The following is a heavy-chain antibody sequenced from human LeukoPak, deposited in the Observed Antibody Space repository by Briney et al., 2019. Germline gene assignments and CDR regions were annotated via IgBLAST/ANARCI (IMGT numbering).Heavy chain of an antibody. V-gene: IGHV4-61*02. J-gene: IGHJ5*02. CDR3: ARGSDILTGYYMRWFDP. CDR1: GGSISSGSYY. D-gene: IGHD3-9*01. Sequence: PSQTLSLTCTVSGGSISSGSYYWSWIRQPAGKGLEWIGRIYTSGSTNYNPSLKSRVTISVDTSKNQFSLKLGSVTAADTAVYYCARGSDILTGYYMRWFDPWGQGTLVTVSS. CDR2: IYTSGST.